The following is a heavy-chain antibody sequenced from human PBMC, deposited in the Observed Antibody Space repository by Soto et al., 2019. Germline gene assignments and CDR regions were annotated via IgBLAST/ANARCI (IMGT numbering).Heavy chain of an antibody. Sequence: SETLSLTCTVSGGSVSSSIYYWGWVRQPPGKGLEWIGSVYYSGSTYYNPSLESRVTISVDKSKNQFSLKLMSLSAADTAVYYCGTGYPLFLGYWGQGTLVTVSS. J-gene: IGHJ4*02. CDR2: VYYSGST. CDR3: GTGYPLFLGY. CDR1: GGSVSSSIYY. V-gene: IGHV4-39*01. D-gene: IGHD2-21*01.